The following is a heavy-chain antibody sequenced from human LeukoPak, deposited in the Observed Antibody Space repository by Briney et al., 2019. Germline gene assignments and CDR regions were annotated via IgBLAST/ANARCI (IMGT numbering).Heavy chain of an antibody. CDR3: ARMVRGVISFDY. D-gene: IGHD3-10*01. Sequence: ASVKVSCKASGYTFTSYYMHWVRQAPGQGLEWMGIINPSGGSTSYAQKFQGRVTMTRDTSISTAYMELSSLRSEDTAVYYCARMVRGVISFDYWGQGTLVTVSS. J-gene: IGHJ4*02. CDR2: INPSGGST. V-gene: IGHV1-46*01. CDR1: GYTFTSYY.